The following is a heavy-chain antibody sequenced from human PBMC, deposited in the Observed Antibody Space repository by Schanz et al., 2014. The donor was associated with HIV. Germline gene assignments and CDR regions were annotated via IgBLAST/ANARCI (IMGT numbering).Heavy chain of an antibody. Sequence: QVQVVESGGGVVQPGRSLRLSCAASGFTFSSYGMHWVRQAPGKGLEWVAVIWYDGSSKYYADSVKGRFTISRDNAKASVYLQMNSLRDEDTAVYYCAREDHYDDGTYYQGAFDIWGQGTMVTVSS. CDR2: IWYDGSSK. CDR3: AREDHYDDGTYYQGAFDI. J-gene: IGHJ3*02. D-gene: IGHD3-22*01. V-gene: IGHV3-33*01. CDR1: GFTFSSYG.